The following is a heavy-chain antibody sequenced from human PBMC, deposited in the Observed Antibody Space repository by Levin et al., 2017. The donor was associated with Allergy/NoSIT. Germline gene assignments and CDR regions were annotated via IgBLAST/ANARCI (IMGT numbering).Heavy chain of an antibody. V-gene: IGHV3-48*01. J-gene: IGHJ6*03. CDR3: ARESVATIIDYYYMDV. CDR1: GFTFSSYS. Sequence: GESLKISCAASGFTFSSYSMNWVRQAPGKGLEWVSYISSSSSPIYYADSVKGRFTISRDNAKNSLYLQMNSLRAEDTAVYYCARESVATIIDYYYMDVWGKGTTVTVSS. D-gene: IGHD5-12*01. CDR2: ISSSSSPI.